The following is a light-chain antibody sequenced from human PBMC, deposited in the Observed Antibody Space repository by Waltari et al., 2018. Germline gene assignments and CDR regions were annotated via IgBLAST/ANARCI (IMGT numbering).Light chain of an antibody. J-gene: IGLJ2*01. V-gene: IGLV1-40*01. CDR3: QSYDTTLSVV. CDR1: GSNLGAGYD. Sequence: QSVLTQPPSVSGAPGQRVTISCSGSGSNLGAGYDVHWYRHLPGKAPTPLIYGANPRPPGVSDRFSGSQFDTSASLAIAGLQADDEADYYCQSYDTTLSVVFGGGTKLTVL. CDR2: GAN.